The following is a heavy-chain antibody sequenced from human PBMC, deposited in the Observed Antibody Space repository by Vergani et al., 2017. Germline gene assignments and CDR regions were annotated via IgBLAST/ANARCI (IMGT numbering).Heavy chain of an antibody. CDR3: ARVFDYDFWSGYYLYYYYYMDV. D-gene: IGHD3-3*01. Sequence: EVQLVESGGGLVKPGVSLRLSCAASGFTFSSYSMNWVRQAPGKGLEWVSSISSSSSYIYYADSVKGRFTISRDNAKNSLYLQMNSLRAEDTAVYYCARVFDYDFWSGYYLYYYYYMDVWGKGTTVTVSS. J-gene: IGHJ6*03. V-gene: IGHV3-21*01. CDR1: GFTFSSYS. CDR2: ISSSSSYI.